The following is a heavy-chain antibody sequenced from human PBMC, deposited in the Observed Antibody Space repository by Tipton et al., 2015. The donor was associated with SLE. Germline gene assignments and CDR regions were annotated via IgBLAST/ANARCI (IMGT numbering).Heavy chain of an antibody. CDR3: ARGAYSGSLEY. Sequence: QSGAEVKKPGASVKVSCKASGYTFSGHGISWVRQAPGQGLEWMGWISAYTGDTNYAQRLQGRVTMTTNTSTSTAYMELRSLTSDDTAVYYCARGAYSGSLEYWGQGTPVTVSS. CDR2: ISAYTGDT. V-gene: IGHV1-18*01. D-gene: IGHD1-26*01. J-gene: IGHJ4*02. CDR1: GYTFSGHG.